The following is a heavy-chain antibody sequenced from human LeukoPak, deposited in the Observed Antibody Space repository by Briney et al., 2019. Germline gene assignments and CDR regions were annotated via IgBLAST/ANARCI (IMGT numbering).Heavy chain of an antibody. Sequence: ASVKVSCKVSGYTLTELSMHWVRQAPGKGLEWMGGFDPEDGETIYAQKFQGRVTMTEDISTDTAYMELSSLRSEDTAVYYCATDLGDSSGYWIYWGQGTLVTVSS. V-gene: IGHV1-24*01. J-gene: IGHJ4*02. CDR1: GYTLTELS. CDR3: ATDLGDSSGYWIY. CDR2: FDPEDGET. D-gene: IGHD3-22*01.